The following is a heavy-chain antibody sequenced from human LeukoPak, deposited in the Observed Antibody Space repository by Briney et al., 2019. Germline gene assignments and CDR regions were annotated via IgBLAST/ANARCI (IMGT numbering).Heavy chain of an antibody. V-gene: IGHV3-23*01. D-gene: IGHD5-18*01. CDR1: GFTFSSYA. CDR2: ISGSGGST. CDR3: AKDQGGYSYGCFDY. Sequence: GGSLRLSCAASGFTFSSYAMSWVRQAPGKGLKWVSAISGSGGSTYYADSVEGRFTISRDNSKNTLYLQMNSLRAEDTAVYYCAKDQGGYSYGCFDYWGQGTLVTVSS. J-gene: IGHJ4*02.